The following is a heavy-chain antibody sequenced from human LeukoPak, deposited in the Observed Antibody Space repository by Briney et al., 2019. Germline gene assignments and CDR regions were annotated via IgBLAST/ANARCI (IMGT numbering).Heavy chain of an antibody. J-gene: IGHJ5*02. CDR3: ARGTPTYYDILNWFDP. V-gene: IGHV3-48*03. D-gene: IGHD3-9*01. Sequence: GGSLRLSCAASGFTFSSYEMNWVRQAPGKGLEWVSYISSSGSTIYYADSVKGRFTISRDNAKNSLYLQMNSLKASDTAMYYCARGTPTYYDILNWFDPWGQGTLVTVSS. CDR1: GFTFSSYE. CDR2: ISSSGSTI.